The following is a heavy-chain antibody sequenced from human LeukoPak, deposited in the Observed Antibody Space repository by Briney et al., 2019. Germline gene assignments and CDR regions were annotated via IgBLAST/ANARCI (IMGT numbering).Heavy chain of an antibody. Sequence: GGSLRLSCAASGFTFSSYTMSWVRQAPGKGLEWVSSISTSSSYMYYGDSVKGRFAISRDNAKNSLYLQMSSLRAEDTAVYYCAKHPAGYRYGYYYGMDVWGQGTTVIVSS. CDR2: ISTSSSYM. CDR1: GFTFSSYT. CDR3: AKHPAGYRYGYYYGMDV. V-gene: IGHV3-21*01. J-gene: IGHJ6*02. D-gene: IGHD5-18*01.